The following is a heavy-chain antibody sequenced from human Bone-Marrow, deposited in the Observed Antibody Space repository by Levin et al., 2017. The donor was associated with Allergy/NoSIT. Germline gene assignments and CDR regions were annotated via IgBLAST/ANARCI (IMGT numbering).Heavy chain of an antibody. J-gene: IGHJ4*02. CDR2: INHSGSNT. CDR1: GFTFSIYA. D-gene: IGHD4-17*01. CDR3: AKDLYGDYDFDL. Sequence: GGSLRLSCAASGFTFSIYAMTWVRQAPGKGLEWVSTINHSGSNTYYADSVKGRFTISRDNSKNTLSLQMNSLRAEDTAMYYCAKDLYGDYDFDLWGQGTLVTVSS. V-gene: IGHV3-23*01.